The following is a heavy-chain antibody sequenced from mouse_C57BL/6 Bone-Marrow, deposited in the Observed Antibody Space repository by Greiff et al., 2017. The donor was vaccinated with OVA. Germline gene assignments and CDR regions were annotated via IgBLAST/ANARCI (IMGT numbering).Heavy chain of an antibody. CDR1: GFTFSDYY. CDR3: ARDQGGGFAY. V-gene: IGHV5-16*01. J-gene: IGHJ3*01. Sequence: DVKLVESEGGLVQPGSSMKLSCTASGFTFSDYYMAWVRQVPEKGLEWVANINYDGSSTYYLDSLKSRFIISRDNAKNILYLQMSSLKSEDTATYYCARDQGGGFAYWGQGTLVTVSA. D-gene: IGHD3-2*02. CDR2: INYDGSST.